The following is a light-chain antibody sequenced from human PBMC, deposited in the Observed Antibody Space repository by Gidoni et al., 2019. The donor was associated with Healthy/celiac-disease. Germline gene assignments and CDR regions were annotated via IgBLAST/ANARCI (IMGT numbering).Light chain of an antibody. CDR3: QQSYTTRG. V-gene: IGKV1-39*01. J-gene: IGKJ1*01. CDR1: QSISSY. CDR2: AAS. Sequence: DIQMTQSPSSLSASVGDRVTITCRASQSISSYLNWYQQKPGKAPKLLIYAASSLQSGVPSRFSGSGSGTDFTLTSSSLQPEDFATYYCQQSYTTRGFGQGTKVEIK.